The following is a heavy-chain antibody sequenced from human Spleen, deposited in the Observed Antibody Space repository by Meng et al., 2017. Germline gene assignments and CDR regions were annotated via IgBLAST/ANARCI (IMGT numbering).Heavy chain of an antibody. V-gene: IGHV3-38-3*01. CDR3: ARILKARIAAAGRLGGYYYYGMDV. CDR2: ISGGST. CDR1: GFTVSSNE. J-gene: IGHJ6*02. Sequence: ESLKISCAASGFTVSSNEMSWVRQAPGKGLEWVSSISGGSTYYADSRKGRFTISRDNSKNTLHLQMNSLRAEDTAVYYCARILKARIAAAGRLGGYYYYGMDVWGQGTTVTVSS. D-gene: IGHD6-13*01.